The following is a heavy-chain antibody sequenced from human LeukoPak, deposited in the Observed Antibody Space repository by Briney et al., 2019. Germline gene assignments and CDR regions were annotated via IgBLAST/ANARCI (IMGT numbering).Heavy chain of an antibody. V-gene: IGHV3-7*01. CDR1: GFIFSNSW. CDR2: INEDGRDK. J-gene: IGHJ4*02. Sequence: PGGSLRLSCAASGFIFSNSWMTWVRQAPGKGLEWVANINEDGRDKYYVDSVKGRFTISRYNAGNSLFLQMDRLRAEDTGVYYCARGRGTPDYWGQGTLVSVSS. D-gene: IGHD1-1*01. CDR3: ARGRGTPDY.